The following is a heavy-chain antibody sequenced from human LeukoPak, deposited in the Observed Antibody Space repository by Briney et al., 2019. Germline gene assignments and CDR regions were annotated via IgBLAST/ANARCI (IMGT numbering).Heavy chain of an antibody. V-gene: IGHV3-64*01. CDR3: ARGLALPDY. J-gene: IGHJ4*02. CDR1: GFTFSSYA. CDR2: ISSNGGST. Sequence: PGGSLRLSCAASGFTFSSYAMHRVRQAPGKGLEYVSAISSNGGSTYYANSVKGRFTISRDNSKNTLYLQMGSLRAEDMAVYYCARGLALPDYWGQGTLVTVSS.